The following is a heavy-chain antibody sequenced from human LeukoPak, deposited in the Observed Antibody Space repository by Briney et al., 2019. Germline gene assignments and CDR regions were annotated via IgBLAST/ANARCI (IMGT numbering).Heavy chain of an antibody. CDR3: ARIYPYSVMGYFDY. J-gene: IGHJ4*02. D-gene: IGHD2-15*01. Sequence: PGGSLRLSCAASGFTSSSNYMSWVRQAPGKGLEWVSVIHSTGTTYYADSVKGRFTISRDNSKNTVYLQMNSLRPEDTAVFYCARIYPYSVMGYFDYWGQGTLVSVSS. CDR1: GFTSSSNY. V-gene: IGHV3-66*02. CDR2: IHSTGTT.